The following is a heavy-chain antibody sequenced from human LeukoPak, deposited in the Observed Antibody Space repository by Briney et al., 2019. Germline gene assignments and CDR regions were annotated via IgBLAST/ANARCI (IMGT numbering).Heavy chain of an antibody. CDR2: IYHSGST. Sequence: PSETLSLTCSVSGYSISSGYYWGWIRQPPGKGLEWIGSIYHSGSTYYNPSLKSRVTISVDTSKNQFSLKLSSVTAADTAVYYCARNPIAAAGKGGRYYMDVWGKGTTVTISS. CDR1: GYSISSGYY. D-gene: IGHD6-13*01. V-gene: IGHV4-38-2*02. J-gene: IGHJ6*03. CDR3: ARNPIAAAGKGGRYYMDV.